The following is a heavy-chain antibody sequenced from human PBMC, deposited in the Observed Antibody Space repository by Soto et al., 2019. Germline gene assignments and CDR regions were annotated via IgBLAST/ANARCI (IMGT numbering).Heavy chain of an antibody. J-gene: IGHJ4*02. D-gene: IGHD6-13*01. CDR1: GFTFSSYA. V-gene: IGHV3-23*01. Sequence: PGGSLRLSCAASGFTFSSYAMSWVRQAPGKGLEWVSAISGSGGSTYYADSVKGRFTVSRDNSKNTLYLQMNSLRAEDTAVYYCAKENGYSSSWFEFDYWGQGTLVTVSS. CDR3: AKENGYSSSWFEFDY. CDR2: ISGSGGST.